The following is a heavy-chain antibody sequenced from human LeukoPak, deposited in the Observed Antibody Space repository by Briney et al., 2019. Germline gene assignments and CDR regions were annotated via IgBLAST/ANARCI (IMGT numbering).Heavy chain of an antibody. CDR3: ARDDYSGTYVAPDF. J-gene: IGHJ4*02. D-gene: IGHD1-26*01. Sequence: ASVKVSCKASGCIFTSYGISWVRQAPGQGLEWMGWISVYNGDTKFAQKLRGRVTMTTDTSTRTAYMELRSLRSDDTAVYYCARDDYSGTYVAPDFWGQGTLVTVSS. V-gene: IGHV1-18*01. CDR1: GCIFTSYG. CDR2: ISVYNGDT.